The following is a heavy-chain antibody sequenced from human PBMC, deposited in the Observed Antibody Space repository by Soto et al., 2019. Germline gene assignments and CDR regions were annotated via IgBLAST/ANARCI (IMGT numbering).Heavy chain of an antibody. CDR1: GFTSSSYA. CDR2: ISGCGGST. V-gene: IGHV3-23*01. CDR3: ASGIPYYYDSSGYPHLHYY. D-gene: IGHD3-22*01. Sequence: GGSLRLSCAASGFTSSSYAMSWVRQAPGKGLEWVSAISGCGGSTYYADSVKGRFTISRDNAKNSLYLQMNSLRDEDTAVYYCASGIPYYYDSSGYPHLHYYWGQGTLVTVSS. J-gene: IGHJ4*02.